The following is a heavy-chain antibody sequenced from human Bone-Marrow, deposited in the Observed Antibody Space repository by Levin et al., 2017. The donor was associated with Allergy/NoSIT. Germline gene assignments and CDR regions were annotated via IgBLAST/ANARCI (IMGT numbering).Heavy chain of an antibody. CDR2: INPTDGNT. Sequence: GESLKISCKASGYTFSNFYIHWVRQAPGRGLEWMGIINPTDGNTGYAQKFQGRLTLTRDTSTSTLYLDLSSLRSDDTAVYYCARLVIGLDSSSDYWGQGTLVTVFS. CDR3: ARLVIGLDSSSDY. J-gene: IGHJ4*02. D-gene: IGHD2-15*01. CDR1: GYTFSNFY. V-gene: IGHV1-46*01.